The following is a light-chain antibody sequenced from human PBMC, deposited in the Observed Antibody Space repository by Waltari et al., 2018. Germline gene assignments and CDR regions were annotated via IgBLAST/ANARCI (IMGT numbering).Light chain of an antibody. Sequence: DVQLIHSPSTLSASVGDRVTITCRASESVKNNLAWYQQQPGKAPKVLVHKASRLESGVASRFSGSGYGTEFTLTISSLEPDDFATYYCHQYNTLPLTFGGGTKVEIK. CDR1: ESVKNN. CDR2: KAS. CDR3: HQYNTLPLT. J-gene: IGKJ4*01. V-gene: IGKV1-5*03.